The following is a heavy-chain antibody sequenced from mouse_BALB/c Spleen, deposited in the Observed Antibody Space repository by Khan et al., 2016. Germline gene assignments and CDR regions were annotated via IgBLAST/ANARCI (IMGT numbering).Heavy chain of an antibody. V-gene: IGHV3-1*02. J-gene: IGHJ2*01. D-gene: IGHD3-1*01. CDR2: IYYSGST. CDR1: GYSITSHYS. CDR3: ATSSSGYSYYFDY. Sequence: EVQLQESGPDLVKPFQSLSLTCTVTGYSITSHYSWHWIRHFPGNKLEWMGYIYYSGSTNYNPSLKSRISITRDTSKNRFFLQLNSVTTEDTATYYCATSSSGYSYYFDYWGQGTTLTVSS.